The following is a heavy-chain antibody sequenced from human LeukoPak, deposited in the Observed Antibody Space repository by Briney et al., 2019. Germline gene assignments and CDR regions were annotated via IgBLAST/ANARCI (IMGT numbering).Heavy chain of an antibody. CDR1: XFIFSXYA. J-gene: IGHJ3*02. Sequence: XFIFSXYAMSWVRQVPGKGLEWVSTISESGSSTYYADSVKGRFTISRDNSKNTLYLQMNSLRAEDTAVYYCAITGGFYSSGWLFSDAFDIWGQGTMVTVSS. D-gene: IGHD6-19*01. CDR3: AITGGFYSSGWLFSDAFDI. V-gene: IGHV3-23*01. CDR2: ISESGSST.